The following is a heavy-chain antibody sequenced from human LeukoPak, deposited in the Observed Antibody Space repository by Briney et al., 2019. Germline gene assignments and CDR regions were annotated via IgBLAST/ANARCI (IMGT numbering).Heavy chain of an antibody. CDR2: IESNGVNT. CDR3: AKDRRFPDDVFVI. V-gene: IGHV3-23*01. Sequence: HPGGSLRLSCAASGFTFSSYAMSWVRQAPGKGLEWVSAIESNGVNTYYLASVKGRFTISRDNSKNTLYLQMNSLRAEDTALYYCAKDRRFPDDVFVIWGHGTMVTVSS. D-gene: IGHD2-21*01. J-gene: IGHJ3*02. CDR1: GFTFSSYA.